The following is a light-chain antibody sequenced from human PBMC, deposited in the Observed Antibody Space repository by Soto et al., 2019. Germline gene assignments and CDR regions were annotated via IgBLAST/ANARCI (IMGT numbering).Light chain of an antibody. CDR2: EDT. CDR3: QAWDSGTVV. J-gene: IGLJ2*01. V-gene: IGLV3-1*01. Sequence: SYELTQPPSVSVSPGQTANITCSGNTLGSKFVFWYQQKAGQSPMVVIYEDTKRPSGIPERFSGSNSGNTATLTISGTQAMDEADFYCQAWDSGTVVFGGGTKLTDL. CDR1: TLGSKF.